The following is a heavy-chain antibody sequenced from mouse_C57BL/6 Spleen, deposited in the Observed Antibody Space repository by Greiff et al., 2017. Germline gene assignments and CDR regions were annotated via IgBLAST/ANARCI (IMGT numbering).Heavy chain of an antibody. CDR3: TRLWLLLTSYFDD. V-gene: IGHV1-15*01. D-gene: IGHD2-3*01. CDR1: GYTFTDYD. Sequence: VQLQESGAELVRPGASVTLSCKASGYTFTDYDMHWVKQTPVHGLEWIGAIDPDTGGTAYNQKFKGKAILTADKSSSPAYMELRSLTSEDSAVYYGTRLWLLLTSYFDDWGQGTTRTVSS. CDR2: IDPDTGGT. J-gene: IGHJ2*01.